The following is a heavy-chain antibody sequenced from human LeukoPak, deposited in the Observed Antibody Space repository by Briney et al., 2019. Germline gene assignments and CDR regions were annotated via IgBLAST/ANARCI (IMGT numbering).Heavy chain of an antibody. CDR1: GFTFSSYA. V-gene: IGHV3-23*01. CDR2: ISGSGGST. CDR3: AKWLLWFGELSENWFDP. D-gene: IGHD3-10*01. Sequence: GGSLRPSCAASGFTFSSYAMSWVRQAPGKGLEWVSAISGSGGSTYYADSVKGQFTISRDNSKNTLYLQMNSLRAEDTAVYYCAKWLLWFGELSENWFDPWGQGTLVTVSS. J-gene: IGHJ5*02.